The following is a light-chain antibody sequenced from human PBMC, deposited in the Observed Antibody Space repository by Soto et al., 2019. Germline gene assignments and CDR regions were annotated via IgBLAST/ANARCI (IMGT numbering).Light chain of an antibody. J-gene: IGKJ5*01. V-gene: IGKV3D-11*03. CDR2: DST. CDR1: QGIGDT. CDR3: HQRNQ. Sequence: ENVLTQSPGTLSLSPGEGATLSCRASQGIGDTLAWYQHKPGQPPRLLIYDSTNRATGIPARFSGSRSGTDFTLTISSVEPEDFAMYYCHQRNQFGQGTRLEIK.